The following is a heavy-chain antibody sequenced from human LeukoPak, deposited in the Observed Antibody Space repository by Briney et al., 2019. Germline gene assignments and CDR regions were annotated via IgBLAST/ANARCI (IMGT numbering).Heavy chain of an antibody. Sequence: SETLSLTCAVYGGSFSGYYWSWIRQPPGKGLEWIGEINHSGSTNYNPSLKSRVTISVDTSKNQFSLKLSSVTAADTAVYYCASTSGYVSPNWFDPWGQGTLVTVSS. J-gene: IGHJ5*02. CDR3: ASTSGYVSPNWFDP. V-gene: IGHV4-34*01. CDR2: INHSGST. CDR1: GGSFSGYY. D-gene: IGHD5-12*01.